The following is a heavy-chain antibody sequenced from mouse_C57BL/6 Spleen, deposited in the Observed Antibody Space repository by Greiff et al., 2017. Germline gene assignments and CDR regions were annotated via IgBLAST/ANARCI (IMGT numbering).Heavy chain of an antibody. D-gene: IGHD3-2*02. CDR3: ARSPAQARLAY. Sequence: QVQLQQSGAELMKPGASVKLSCKATGYTFTGYWIEWVKQRPGHGLAWIGAILPGSGSTNYNEKFKGKATFTADTSSNTAYMQLSSLTTEDSAIYYCARSPAQARLAYWGQGTLVTVSA. CDR1: GYTFTGYW. CDR2: ILPGSGST. V-gene: IGHV1-9*01. J-gene: IGHJ3*01.